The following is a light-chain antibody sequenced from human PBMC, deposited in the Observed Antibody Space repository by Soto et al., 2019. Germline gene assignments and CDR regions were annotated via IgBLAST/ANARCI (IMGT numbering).Light chain of an antibody. CDR1: HNDGGHENF. V-gene: IGLV2-14*03. Sequence: QSVLAQPASVSGSPGQAITISCTGTHNDGGHENFVPWDPQHPDKVPKLIIYDVTRRASGIASRFSASKSGNTAYMAISGLQADDEADSYCCSYRRDNPRFSVSGPGTKVPVL. CDR3: CSYRRDNPRFSV. J-gene: IGLJ1*01. CDR2: DVT.